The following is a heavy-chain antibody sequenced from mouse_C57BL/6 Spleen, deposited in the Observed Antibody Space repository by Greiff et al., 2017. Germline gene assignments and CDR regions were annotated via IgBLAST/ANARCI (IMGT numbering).Heavy chain of an antibody. J-gene: IGHJ3*01. V-gene: IGHV1-52*01. Sequence: QVQLQQPGAELVRPGSSVKLSCKASGYTFTSYWMHWVKQRPIQGLEWIGNIDPSDSETHYNQKFKDKATLTVDKSSSTAYMQLRSLTSEDSAVYYCALYDYDVPFAYWGQGTLVTVSA. CDR1: GYTFTSYW. CDR2: IDPSDSET. CDR3: ALYDYDVPFAY. D-gene: IGHD2-4*01.